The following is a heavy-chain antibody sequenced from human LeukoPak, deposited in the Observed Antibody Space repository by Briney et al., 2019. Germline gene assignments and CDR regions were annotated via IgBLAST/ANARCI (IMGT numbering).Heavy chain of an antibody. CDR3: ARKNTAMVLDY. CDR2: ISDSGAM. CDR1: GFTFSTYS. V-gene: IGHV3-48*01. J-gene: IGHJ4*02. D-gene: IGHD5-18*01. Sequence: GGSLRLSCAASGFTFSTYSMKWVRQAPGKGLEWVSYISDSGAMYYADSVRGRFTISRENAQNSLFLQMNSLRAEDTAVYYCARKNTAMVLDYWGQGTLVTVSS.